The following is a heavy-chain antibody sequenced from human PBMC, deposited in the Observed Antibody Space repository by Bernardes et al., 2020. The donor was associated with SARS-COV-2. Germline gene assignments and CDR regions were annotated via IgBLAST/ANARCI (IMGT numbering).Heavy chain of an antibody. Sequence: GGSLRLSCAASGFTFSSYSMNWVRQAPGKGLEWVSSISSSSSYIYYADSVKGRFTISRDNAKNSLYLQMNSLRAEDTAVYYCARGPYYDDSSGPNDYWGQGTLVTVSS. D-gene: IGHD3-22*01. CDR3: ARGPYYDDSSGPNDY. CDR2: ISSSSSYI. J-gene: IGHJ4*02. CDR1: GFTFSSYS. V-gene: IGHV3-21*01.